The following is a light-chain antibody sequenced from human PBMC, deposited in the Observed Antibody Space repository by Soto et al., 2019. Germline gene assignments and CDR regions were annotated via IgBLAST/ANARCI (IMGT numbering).Light chain of an antibody. Sequence: QSALTQPASVSGSPGQSITISCTGTSSDVGAYEYVSWYQQHPGKAPKLLIYDVSNRPSGVSTRSSGSKSGNTASLTISGLQAEDEGDYYCTSYTTRRLYVFGSGTKVTVL. CDR2: DVS. J-gene: IGLJ1*01. V-gene: IGLV2-14*03. CDR1: SSDVGAYEY. CDR3: TSYTTRRLYV.